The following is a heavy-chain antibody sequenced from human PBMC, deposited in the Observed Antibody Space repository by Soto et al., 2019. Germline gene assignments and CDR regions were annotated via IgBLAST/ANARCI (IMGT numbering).Heavy chain of an antibody. Sequence: GASVKVSCKASGYTFTSYYMHWGRQAPGQRLEWMGIINPSGGSTSYAQKFQGRVTMTRDTSTSTVYMELSSLRSEDTAVYYCARDIRHYYDSSGYHYYYYYGMDVWGQGTTVTVSS. CDR1: GYTFTSYY. V-gene: IGHV1-46*01. D-gene: IGHD3-22*01. CDR2: INPSGGST. CDR3: ARDIRHYYDSSGYHYYYYYGMDV. J-gene: IGHJ6*02.